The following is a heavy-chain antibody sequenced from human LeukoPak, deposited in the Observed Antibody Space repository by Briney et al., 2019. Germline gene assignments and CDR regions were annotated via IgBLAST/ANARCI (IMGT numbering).Heavy chain of an antibody. CDR3: ARTYSSFLDYYYYVDV. D-gene: IGHD6-6*01. CDR2: VSYDGSNK. Sequence: GGSLRLSCAASGFTFSSYAMHWVRQAPGKGLEWVAVVSYDGSNKYYADSVKGRFTISRDNSKNTLYLQMNSLRAEDTAVYYCARTYSSFLDYYYYVDVWGKGTTVTVSS. J-gene: IGHJ6*03. CDR1: GFTFSSYA. V-gene: IGHV3-30*04.